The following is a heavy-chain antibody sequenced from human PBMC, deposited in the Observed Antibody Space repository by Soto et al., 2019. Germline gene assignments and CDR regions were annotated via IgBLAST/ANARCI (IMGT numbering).Heavy chain of an antibody. CDR2: IYYSGST. Sequence: QVQLQESGPGLVKPSETLSLTCTVSGGSVNSGSYYWSWIRQPPGKGLEWIGYIYYSGSTNYNPSLKSRVTISVDTSKNQFSLKLSSVTAADTDVYYCARAAVADYFDYWGQGTLVTVSS. V-gene: IGHV4-61*01. CDR1: GGSVNSGSYY. D-gene: IGHD6-19*01. CDR3: ARAAVADYFDY. J-gene: IGHJ4*02.